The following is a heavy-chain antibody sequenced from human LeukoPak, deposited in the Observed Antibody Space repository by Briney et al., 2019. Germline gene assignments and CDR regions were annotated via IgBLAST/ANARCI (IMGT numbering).Heavy chain of an antibody. J-gene: IGHJ4*02. Sequence: GGSLRLSCAASGFTFSSYAMSWVRQAPGKGLEWVSAISGSGGSTYYADSVKGRFTISRDNSKNTLYLQMNSLRAEDTAVYYCATSSTHIVVVPAASYFDYWGQGTLVTVSS. D-gene: IGHD2-2*01. CDR3: ATSSTHIVVVPAASYFDY. CDR2: ISGSGGST. V-gene: IGHV3-23*01. CDR1: GFTFSSYA.